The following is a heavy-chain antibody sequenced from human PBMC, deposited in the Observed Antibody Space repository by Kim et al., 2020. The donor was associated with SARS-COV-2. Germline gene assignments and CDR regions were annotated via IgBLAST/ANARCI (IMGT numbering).Heavy chain of an antibody. V-gene: IGHV3-7*03. J-gene: IGHJ2*01. CDR3: ARDVDPLRYFGWGDHSYWYFDR. CDR2: IKQDGSDK. D-gene: IGHD3-9*01. CDR1: GFDFSNFW. Sequence: GGSLRLSCAASGFDFSNFWMSWVRQAPGKGLEWVANIKQDGSDKSYVDSVKGRFTVFRDNAKNSLHLQMNSLRAEDTAVYYCARDVDPLRYFGWGDHSYWYFDRWGRGTLVPVSS.